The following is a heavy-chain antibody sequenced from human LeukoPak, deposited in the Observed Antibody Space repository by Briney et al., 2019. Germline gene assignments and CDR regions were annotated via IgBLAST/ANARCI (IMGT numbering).Heavy chain of an antibody. CDR1: GGSFSGYY. J-gene: IGHJ4*02. D-gene: IGHD2-2*01. V-gene: IGHV4-34*01. CDR3: ANSDVPATAIDY. Sequence: SETLSLTCAVYGGSFSGYYWSWIRQPPGKGLEWIGEINHSGSTYYNPSLKSRVTISVDTSKNQFSLKLSSVTAADTAVYYCANSDVPATAIDYWGQGTLVTVSS. CDR2: INHSGST.